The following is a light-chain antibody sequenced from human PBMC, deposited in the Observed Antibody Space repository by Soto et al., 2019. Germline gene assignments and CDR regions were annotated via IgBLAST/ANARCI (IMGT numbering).Light chain of an antibody. CDR3: SSLSTTGTPIV. J-gene: IGLJ1*01. CDR1: SSDIGLYNY. V-gene: IGLV2-14*01. Sequence: QSALSQPAPMSGSPGQSITIPCSGASSDIGLYNYVPWYQHHPGKAPKLLISEVKIRPSGLPDRFSGSKAGNTASLTISGRQPEDEAYDYCSSLSTTGTPIVFGTGTRSPS. CDR2: EVK.